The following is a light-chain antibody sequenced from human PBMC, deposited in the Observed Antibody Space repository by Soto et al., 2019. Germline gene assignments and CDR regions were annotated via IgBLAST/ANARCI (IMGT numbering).Light chain of an antibody. J-gene: IGKJ1*01. CDR1: ESVNSA. Sequence: ILLTQSPVTLSVSPGERATLSCRASESVNSALAWYQQKPGQAPRLLIYGASTRATGIPARFSGSGSGTEFTLTISSLQSEDFAVYYCEQYYKWPPTFGQGTKV. V-gene: IGKV3-15*01. CDR3: EQYYKWPPT. CDR2: GAS.